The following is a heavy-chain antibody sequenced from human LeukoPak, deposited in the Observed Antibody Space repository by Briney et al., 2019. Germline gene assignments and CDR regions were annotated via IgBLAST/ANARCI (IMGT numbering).Heavy chain of an antibody. D-gene: IGHD1-26*01. V-gene: IGHV3-48*01. J-gene: IGHJ4*02. CDR1: GFTFSSYS. Sequence: GGSLRLSCAASGFTFSSYSMNWVRQAPGKGLEWVSYISSSSSTIYYADSVKGRFTISRDNAKNSLYLQMNSLRAEVMALYYWAKGDSGSFYGIFDYWGQGTLVTVSS. CDR3: AKGDSGSFYGIFDY. CDR2: ISSSSSTI.